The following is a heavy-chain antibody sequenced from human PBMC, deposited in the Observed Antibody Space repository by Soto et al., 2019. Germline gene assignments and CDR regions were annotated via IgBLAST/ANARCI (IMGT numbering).Heavy chain of an antibody. CDR1: GGSISSSSYY. V-gene: IGHV4-39*01. CDR3: ARPVPHSSGWTGGSYWYFDL. J-gene: IGHJ2*01. Sequence: QLQLQESGPGLVKPSETLSLTCTVSGGSISSSSYYWGWIRQSPGKGLEWIGGIYYSGSTYYNPSLKSRVTISVHPSKNLFPLKPSSVTAADPAVYYCARPVPHSSGWTGGSYWYFDLWGRGTLVTVSS. CDR2: IYYSGST. D-gene: IGHD6-19*01.